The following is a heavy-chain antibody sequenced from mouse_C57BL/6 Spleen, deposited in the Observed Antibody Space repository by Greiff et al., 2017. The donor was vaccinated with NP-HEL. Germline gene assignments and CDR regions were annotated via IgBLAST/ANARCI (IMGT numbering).Heavy chain of an antibody. J-gene: IGHJ1*03. D-gene: IGHD2-4*01. V-gene: IGHV14-2*01. CDR1: GFNIKDYY. Sequence: DVKLVESGAELVKPGASVKLSCTASGFNIKDYYMHWVKQRTEQGLEWIGRIDPEAGETKYAPKFQGKATITADTSSNTAYLQLSSLTSEDTAVYYCARCPYDYDGYFDVWGTGTTVTVSS. CDR2: IDPEAGET. CDR3: ARCPYDYDGYFDV.